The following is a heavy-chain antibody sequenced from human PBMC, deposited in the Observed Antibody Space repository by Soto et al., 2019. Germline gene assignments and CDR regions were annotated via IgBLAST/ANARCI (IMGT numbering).Heavy chain of an antibody. J-gene: IGHJ3*02. CDR1: GYTFTSYD. CDR3: ATERWEDAFDI. Sequence: ASVKLSCKDCGYTFTSYDITWVRQATGQGLEWMGWMNPNSGNTGYAQKFQGRVTMTRNTSIGTAYMELSSLRSEDTAVYYCATERWEDAFDIWGQGTMVTVSS. D-gene: IGHD1-26*01. CDR2: MNPNSGNT. V-gene: IGHV1-8*01.